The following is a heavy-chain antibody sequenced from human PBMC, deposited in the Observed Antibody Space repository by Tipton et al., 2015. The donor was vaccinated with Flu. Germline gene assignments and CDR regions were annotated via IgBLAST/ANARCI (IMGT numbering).Heavy chain of an antibody. CDR1: GYTFTKYF. CDR2: INPSGGAA. D-gene: IGHD3-9*01. J-gene: IGHJ4*02. V-gene: IGHV1-46*01. CDR3: ARDQTLTY. Sequence: QLVQSGAEVEKPGASVRVSCKTSGYTFTKYFIHWVRQAPGQGLEWMGFINPSGGAASYAQNFRGRVTMTRDMSTNTVYMELNSLTFEDTAVYYCARDQTLTYWGQGTLLTVSS.